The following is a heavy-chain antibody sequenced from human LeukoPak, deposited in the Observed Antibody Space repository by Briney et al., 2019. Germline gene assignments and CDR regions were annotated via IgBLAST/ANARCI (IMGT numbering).Heavy chain of an antibody. CDR3: AREGIAAAGTDY. V-gene: IGHV4-34*01. CDR1: GGSFSGYY. J-gene: IGHJ4*02. Sequence: SETLSLTCAVYGGSFSGYYWSWIRQPPGKGLEWIGEINHSGSTNYNPSLKSRVTISADTSKNQFSLKLSSVTAADTAVYYCAREGIAAAGTDYWGQGTLVTVSS. CDR2: INHSGST. D-gene: IGHD6-13*01.